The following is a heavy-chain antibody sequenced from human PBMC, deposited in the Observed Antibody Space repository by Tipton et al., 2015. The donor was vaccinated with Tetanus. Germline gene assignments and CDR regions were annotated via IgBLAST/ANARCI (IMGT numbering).Heavy chain of an antibody. V-gene: IGHV3-48*01. J-gene: IGHJ4*02. Sequence: SLRLSCAASGFTLRTYSMNWVRQAPGKGLEWISYISTTSNTIYYADSVRGRFTISRDNANNLLYLQMSSLRREDTAVYYCARDPVLGIGTHWGQGTRVTVSS. CDR2: ISTTSNTI. CDR1: GFTLRTYS. CDR3: ARDPVLGIGTH. D-gene: IGHD2-21*01.